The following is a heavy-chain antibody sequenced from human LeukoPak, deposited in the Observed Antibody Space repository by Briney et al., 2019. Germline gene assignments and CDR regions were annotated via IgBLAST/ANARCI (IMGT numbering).Heavy chain of an antibody. Sequence: GGSLRLSCAASGVTFSSYGMPAVPETPDRRLERVALISSHGKDQLSGDPARGRFTTSRDDSKSTLYLQMNSLRAEATAVYYCTTKVIRGNSGADYDDWGQGTLVTVSS. CDR3: TTKVIRGNSGADYDD. V-gene: IGHV3-30*03. CDR2: ISSHGKDQ. J-gene: IGHJ4*02. D-gene: IGHD5-12*01. CDR1: GVTFSSYG.